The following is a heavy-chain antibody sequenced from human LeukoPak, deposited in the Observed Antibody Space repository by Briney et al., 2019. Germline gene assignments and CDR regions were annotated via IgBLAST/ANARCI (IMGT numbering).Heavy chain of an antibody. D-gene: IGHD4-11*01. CDR3: AKDLRTTFDY. CDR1: GLPFRKYG. Sequence: GKSLRPSRSAFGLPFRKYGLDWVPQAPSKGLEWVALIWYDGSNKFYADSVKGRFTISRDNSKNTLYLQMNSLRAEDTAVYYCAKDLRTTFDYWGRGTLVPVSS. CDR2: IWYDGSNK. J-gene: IGHJ4*02. V-gene: IGHV3-33*06.